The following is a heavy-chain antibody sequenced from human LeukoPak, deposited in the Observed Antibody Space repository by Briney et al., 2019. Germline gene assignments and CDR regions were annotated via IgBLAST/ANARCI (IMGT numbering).Heavy chain of an antibody. J-gene: IGHJ3*01. CDR1: GFTLSSYA. Sequence: GGSLRLSCAASGFTLSSYAMSWVRQAPGKGLEWVSAISGDGGNTFYTDSLKGRFTISRDNSKNTVFLQMSSLRAEDTAVYYCAKETLVVGKGAFDFWGQGTMVTVSS. D-gene: IGHD3-10*01. V-gene: IGHV3-23*01. CDR3: AKETLVVGKGAFDF. CDR2: ISGDGGNT.